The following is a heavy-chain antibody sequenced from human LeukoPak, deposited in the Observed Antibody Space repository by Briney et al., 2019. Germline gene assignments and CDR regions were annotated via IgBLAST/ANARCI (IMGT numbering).Heavy chain of an antibody. CDR2: IIPIFGTA. J-gene: IGHJ6*03. CDR1: GGTFSSYA. Sequence: SVKVSCKASGGTFSSYAISWVRQAPGQGLEWMGGIIPIFGTANYAQKFQGRVTITADKSTSTAYMELSSLRSEDTAVYYCARAEYSSSWVKRETYYYYMDVWGKGTTVTVSS. V-gene: IGHV1-69*06. D-gene: IGHD6-13*01. CDR3: ARAEYSSSWVKRETYYYYMDV.